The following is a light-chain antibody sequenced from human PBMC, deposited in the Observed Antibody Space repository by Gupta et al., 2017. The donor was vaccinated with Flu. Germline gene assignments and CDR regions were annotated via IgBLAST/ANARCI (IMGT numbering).Light chain of an antibody. CDR2: EVS. J-gene: IGLJ3*02. V-gene: IGLV2-23*02. Sequence: APTVLIYEVSERPSGISDRFSGSKSGNTASLTISGLQAEDEGASYCCSYAKSSPFWVFGGGTSLSVL. CDR3: CSYAKSSPFWV.